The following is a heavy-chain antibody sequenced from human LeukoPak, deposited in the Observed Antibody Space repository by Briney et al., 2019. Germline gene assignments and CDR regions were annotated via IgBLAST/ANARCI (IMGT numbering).Heavy chain of an antibody. D-gene: IGHD2-21*01. V-gene: IGHV1-2*02. CDR1: GYTFTVYY. CDR2: INPNSGGT. Sequence: GASVTVSCTASGYTFTVYYMHWARQAPGQGLEWMGWINPNSGGTNYAQKFQGRVTMTRDTSISTAYMELSRLRSDDTAVYYCARAIATTQHHDAFDIWGQGTMVTVSS. CDR3: ARAIATTQHHDAFDI. J-gene: IGHJ3*02.